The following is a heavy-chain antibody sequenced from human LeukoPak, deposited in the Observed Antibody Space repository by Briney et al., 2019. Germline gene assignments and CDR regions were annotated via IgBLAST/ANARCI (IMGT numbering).Heavy chain of an antibody. D-gene: IGHD3-22*01. J-gene: IGHJ3*02. CDR3: ARGAYYYASSGYFTFHI. Sequence: PSEALSLTCTVSGGSISGYYWSWIRQPPGKGLEWIGYIYYSGSTSYNPSLKSRVTISVDTSKNQFSLKLNSVTAADTAVYYCARGAYYYASSGYFTFHIWGQGTMVTVSS. V-gene: IGHV4-59*12. CDR2: IYYSGST. CDR1: GGSISGYY.